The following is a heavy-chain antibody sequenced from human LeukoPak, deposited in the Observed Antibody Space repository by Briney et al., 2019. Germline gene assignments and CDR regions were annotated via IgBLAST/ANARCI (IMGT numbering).Heavy chain of an antibody. CDR1: GYTFNDYY. CDR3: ARDWGASTLVEY. D-gene: IGHD2/OR15-2a*01. Sequence: ASVKVSCKASGYTFNDYYIHWMRQAPGQGLEWMGWINPNTGGTNYGQKFQGRVTMTRDTSISTAYMELSRLRSDDTALYYCARDWGASTLVEYWGQGTLVTVSS. J-gene: IGHJ4*02. V-gene: IGHV1-2*02. CDR2: INPNTGGT.